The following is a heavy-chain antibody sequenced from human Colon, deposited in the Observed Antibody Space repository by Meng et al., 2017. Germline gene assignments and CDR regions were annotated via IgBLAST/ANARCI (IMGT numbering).Heavy chain of an antibody. CDR1: GFTWSNCA. J-gene: IGHJ4*02. V-gene: IGHV3-23*01. CDR3: AKKTAGSGYQPFES. D-gene: IGHD3-22*01. CDR2: ITSDGSFT. Sequence: GGSLRLSCAASGFTWSNCAMSWVRQAPGQGLEWVSTITSDGSFTNYAGSVKGRFTISRDISKNSLYLQMHSLMAEDTAVYYCAKKTAGSGYQPFESWGQGTLVTVSS.